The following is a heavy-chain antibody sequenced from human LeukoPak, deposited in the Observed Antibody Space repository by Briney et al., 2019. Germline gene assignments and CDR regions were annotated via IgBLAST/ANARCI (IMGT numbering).Heavy chain of an antibody. J-gene: IGHJ5*02. Sequence: ASVNVSCNASGYTFTGYYMHWVRQGPGQGLELMGWINPNSGGTNYAQKFQGRVTMTRDTSISTAYMELSRLRSDDTAVYYCARDGDPRYSAPYNWFDPWGQGTLVTVSS. D-gene: IGHD2-15*01. CDR2: INPNSGGT. CDR3: ARDGDPRYSAPYNWFDP. V-gene: IGHV1-2*02. CDR1: GYTFTGYY.